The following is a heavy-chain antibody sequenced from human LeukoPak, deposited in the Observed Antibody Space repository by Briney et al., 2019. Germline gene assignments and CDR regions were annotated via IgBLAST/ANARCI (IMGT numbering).Heavy chain of an antibody. CDR3: AKYSRHFDY. J-gene: IGHJ4*02. CDR2: ISYDGSNK. CDR1: GFTFSSYA. V-gene: IGHV3-30-3*01. D-gene: IGHD2-21*01. Sequence: PGGSLRLSCAASGFTFSSYAMHWVRQAPGKGLEWVAVISYDGSNKYYADSVKGRFTISRDNSKNTLYLQMNSLRAEDTAVYYCAKYSRHFDYWGQGTLVTVSS.